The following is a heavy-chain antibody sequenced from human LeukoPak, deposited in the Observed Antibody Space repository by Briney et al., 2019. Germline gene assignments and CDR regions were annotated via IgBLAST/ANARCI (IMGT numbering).Heavy chain of an antibody. CDR1: GGSISSYY. D-gene: IGHD3-3*01. CDR3: ARDLYDFWSGSGYYYYMDV. CDR2: IYYSGST. Sequence: SETLSLTCTVSGGSISSYYWSWIRQPPGKGLEWIGYIYYSGSTNYNPSLKSRVTILVDTSKNQFSLKLSSVTAADTAVYYCARDLYDFWSGSGYYYYMDVWGKGTTVTVSS. J-gene: IGHJ6*03. V-gene: IGHV4-59*01.